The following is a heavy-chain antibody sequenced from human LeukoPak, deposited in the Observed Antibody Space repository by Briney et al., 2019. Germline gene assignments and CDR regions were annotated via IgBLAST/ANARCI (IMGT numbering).Heavy chain of an antibody. CDR1: GGSISSHY. J-gene: IGHJ3*02. CDR2: IYYSGST. CDR3: ARAHVEPGAFDI. Sequence: SETLSLTCTVSGGSISSHYWSWIRQPPGKGLEWIGYIYYSGSTNYNPSLKSRVTISVDTPKNQFSLKLSSVTAADTAVYYCARAHVEPGAFDIWGQGTMVTVSS. V-gene: IGHV4-59*11. D-gene: IGHD1-14*01.